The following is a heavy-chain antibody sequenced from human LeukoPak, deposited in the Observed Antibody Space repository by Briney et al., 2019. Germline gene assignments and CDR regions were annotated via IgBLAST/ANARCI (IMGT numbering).Heavy chain of an antibody. CDR3: ARVKYYGSGSQYYFDY. V-gene: IGHV4-39*01. D-gene: IGHD3-10*01. J-gene: IGHJ4*02. CDR1: GGSISSSSYY. Sequence: SETLSLTCTVSGGSISSSSYYWGWIRQPPGKGQEWIGSIYYSGSTYYNPSLKSRVIISVDTSKNQFPLKLSSVTAADTAVYYCARVKYYGSGSQYYFDYWGQGTLVTVSS. CDR2: IYYSGST.